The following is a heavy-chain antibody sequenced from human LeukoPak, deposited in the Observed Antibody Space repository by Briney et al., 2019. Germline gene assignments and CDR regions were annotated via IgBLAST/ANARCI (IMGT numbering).Heavy chain of an antibody. J-gene: IGHJ4*02. D-gene: IGHD6-19*01. V-gene: IGHV3-30*02. CDR3: AKDFVRAVAGLAPFDY. CDR1: GFTFSSYG. Sequence: GGSLRLSCAASGFTFSSYGMHWVRQAPGKGLEWVAFIRYDGSNKYYADSVKGRFTISRDNSKNTLYLQMNSLRAEDTAVYYCAKDFVRAVAGLAPFDYWGQGTLVTVPS. CDR2: IRYDGSNK.